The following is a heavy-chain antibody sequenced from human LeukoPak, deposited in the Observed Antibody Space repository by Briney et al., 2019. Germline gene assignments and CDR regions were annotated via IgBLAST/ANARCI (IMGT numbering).Heavy chain of an antibody. J-gene: IGHJ4*02. CDR2: ISYSGST. CDR3: ARGDSTSWSDY. D-gene: IGHD6-13*01. Sequence: PSETLSLTCTVSGGSISSYYWSWIRQPPGKGLEWIGSISYSGSTVYNPSLKSRVTISVDTSKNQFSLKLASVTAADTAVYYCARGDSTSWSDYWGQGTLVTVSS. V-gene: IGHV4-59*01. CDR1: GGSISSYY.